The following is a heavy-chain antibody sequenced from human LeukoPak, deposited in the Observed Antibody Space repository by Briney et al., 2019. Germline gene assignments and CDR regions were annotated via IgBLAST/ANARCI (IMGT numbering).Heavy chain of an antibody. CDR1: GFTFSGHG. V-gene: IGHV3-33*01. J-gene: IGHJ6*03. CDR3: ARGYSSGYYYYMDV. Sequence: PGRSLRLSCAASGFTFSGHGMRWVRQAPGKGLERVAVIYYDGGKKYYADSVKGRFTISRDNSKNTLDLQMNSLRAEDMAVYYCARGYSSGYYYYMDVWGKGTTVTVSS. D-gene: IGHD6-19*01. CDR2: IYYDGGKK.